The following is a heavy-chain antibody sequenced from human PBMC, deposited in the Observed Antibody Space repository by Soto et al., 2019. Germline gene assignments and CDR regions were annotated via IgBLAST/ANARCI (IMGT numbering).Heavy chain of an antibody. D-gene: IGHD5-18*01. CDR3: ARGRGYSVGSNGVDV. Sequence: QVQLVQSGAQLKTPGASVKVSCKASGYTFISYSIHWVRQAPGQRPEWMGWITAGNDNTYFSQKFQGRVTITRDTSANTVYVEVSSLRSEDTAVYYWARGRGYSVGSNGVDVWGQGTTVIVSS. CDR2: ITAGNDNT. J-gene: IGHJ6*02. V-gene: IGHV1-3*01. CDR1: GYTFISYS.